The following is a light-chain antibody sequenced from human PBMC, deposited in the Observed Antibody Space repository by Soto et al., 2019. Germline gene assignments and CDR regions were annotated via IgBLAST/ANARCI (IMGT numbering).Light chain of an antibody. V-gene: IGKV3-11*01. CDR2: GAS. CDR3: QQRSNWPPWT. J-gene: IGKJ1*01. Sequence: EIVLTQSPATLSLSPGERATLSCRASQSVGSNLAWYQQKPGQAPRLLIYGASTRATGIPARFSGSGSGTDFTLTISSLEPEDFAVYYCQQRSNWPPWTFGQGTKVDIK. CDR1: QSVGSN.